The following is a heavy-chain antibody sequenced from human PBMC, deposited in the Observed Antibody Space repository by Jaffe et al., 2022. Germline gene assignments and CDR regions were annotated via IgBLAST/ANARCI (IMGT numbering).Heavy chain of an antibody. Sequence: EVQLVESGGGLIQPGGSLRLSCVASGFGFSNYAMSWVRQVQGKGLEWVSSIRVGGGFRYYAESLRGRFTISRDNSKNTLYLQMNDLRADDTAIYYCARDLLDAYGDYVGSPHWGQGTLVTVS. V-gene: IGHV3-23*04. CDR2: IRVGGGFR. D-gene: IGHD4-17*01. J-gene: IGHJ1*01. CDR3: ARDLLDAYGDYVGSPH. CDR1: GFGFSNYA.